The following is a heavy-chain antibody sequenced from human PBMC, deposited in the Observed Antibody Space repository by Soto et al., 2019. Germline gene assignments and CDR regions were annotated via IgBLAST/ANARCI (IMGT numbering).Heavy chain of an antibody. CDR3: ARHGIVVVPAAIRGVDWFDP. J-gene: IGHJ5*02. CDR1: GGSISSSSYY. Sequence: QLQLQESGPGLVKPSETLSLTCTVSGGSISSSSYYWGWIRQPPGKGLEWIGSIYYSGSTYYNPPLKSRVTISVDTSKNQFSLKLSSVTAADTAVYYCARHGIVVVPAAIRGVDWFDPWGQGTLVTVSS. CDR2: IYYSGST. D-gene: IGHD2-2*02. V-gene: IGHV4-39*01.